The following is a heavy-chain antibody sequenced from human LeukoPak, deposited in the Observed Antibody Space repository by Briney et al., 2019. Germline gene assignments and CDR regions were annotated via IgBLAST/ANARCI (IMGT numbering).Heavy chain of an antibody. V-gene: IGHV3-23*01. Sequence: HSGGSLRLSCAASGFTFSSYAMSWVRQAPGKGLEWVSAISGSGGSTYYADSVKGRFTISRDNSKNTLYLQMNSLRAEDTAVYYCAKTSTAKLTVFDYWGQGTLVTVSS. CDR3: AKTSTAKLTVFDY. CDR2: ISGSGGST. J-gene: IGHJ4*02. CDR1: GFTFSSYA. D-gene: IGHD7-27*01.